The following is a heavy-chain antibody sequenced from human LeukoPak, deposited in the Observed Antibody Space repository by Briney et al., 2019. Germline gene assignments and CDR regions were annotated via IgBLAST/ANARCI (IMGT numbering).Heavy chain of an antibody. V-gene: IGHV3-33*03. D-gene: IGHD3-10*01. Sequence: GGSLRLSCAASGFTFSTYGMHWVRQAPGKGLEWVALIWYDGGNEYYADSVKGRFTISRDNSKNTVYLQMNSLRAEDTAIYYCAKDRGVVRGVGSWGQGILVTVSS. J-gene: IGHJ4*02. CDR3: AKDRGVVRGVGS. CDR1: GFTFSTYG. CDR2: IWYDGGNE.